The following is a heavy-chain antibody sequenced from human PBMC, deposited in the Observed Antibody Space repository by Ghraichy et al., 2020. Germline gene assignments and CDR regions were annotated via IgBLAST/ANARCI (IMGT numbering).Heavy chain of an antibody. J-gene: IGHJ4*02. D-gene: IGHD1-20*01. CDR2: INWNDDK. CDR3: ARTYKWNPFDY. V-gene: IGHV2-70*17. Sequence: SGPTLVKPTQTLTLTCTFSGFSLTTTDMCVSWIRQPPGKALEWLARINWNDDKFYSTSLKTRLTISKDTSKNQVVLTMTNMDPVDTATYYCARTYKWNPFDYWGQGTLVTVSS. CDR1: GFSLTTTDMC.